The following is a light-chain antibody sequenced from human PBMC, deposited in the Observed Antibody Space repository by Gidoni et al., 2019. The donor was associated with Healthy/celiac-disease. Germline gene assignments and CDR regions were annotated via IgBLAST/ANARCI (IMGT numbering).Light chain of an antibody. CDR2: GAS. Sequence: PATLSVSPGERATLSCRASQSVSSNLAWYQQKPGQAPRLLIYGASTRATGIPARFSGSGSGTEFTLTISSLQSEDFAVYYCQQYNNWPFTFGPGTKVDIK. J-gene: IGKJ3*01. V-gene: IGKV3-15*01. CDR1: QSVSSN. CDR3: QQYNNWPFT.